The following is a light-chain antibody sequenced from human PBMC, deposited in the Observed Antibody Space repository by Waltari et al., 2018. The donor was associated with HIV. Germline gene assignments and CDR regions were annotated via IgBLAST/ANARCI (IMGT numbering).Light chain of an antibody. Sequence: DIQMTQSPSSLSASIGDRVTITCRASQSITNYLNWYQQKPGKAPKLLIYAASSLQSGVPSRFSGSGSGTDFILTISSLQPEDFATYYCQQSYSTLMYTFGQGTKLEIK. CDR1: QSITNY. CDR3: QQSYSTLMYT. V-gene: IGKV1-39*01. J-gene: IGKJ2*01. CDR2: AAS.